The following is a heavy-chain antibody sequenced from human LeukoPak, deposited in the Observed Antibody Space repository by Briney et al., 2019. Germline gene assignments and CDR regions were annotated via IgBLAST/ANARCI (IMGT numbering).Heavy chain of an antibody. D-gene: IGHD2-15*01. V-gene: IGHV3-43*01. Sequence: SGGSLRLSCAASGLSIGDNSMHWVRQAPGKGMEWVSLISWDESTTYYSDSVKGRFTVSRDSSKSSLHLQMNSLRTEDTALYYCARGPNRWWVVSRNWGMDVWGQGTTGTVSS. CDR3: ARGPNRWWVVSRNWGMDV. CDR1: GLSIGDNS. CDR2: ISWDESTT. J-gene: IGHJ6*02.